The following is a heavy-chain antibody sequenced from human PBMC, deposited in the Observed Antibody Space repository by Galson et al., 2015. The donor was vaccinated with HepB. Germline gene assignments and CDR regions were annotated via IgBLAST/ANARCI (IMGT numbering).Heavy chain of an antibody. V-gene: IGHV3-30-3*01. D-gene: IGHD3-10*01. CDR3: ARDFGWSFDL. CDR1: GFTFSTHS. J-gene: IGHJ4*02. CDR2: ITTDGSPT. Sequence: SLRLSCAASGFTFSTHSMHWVRQAPGKGLEWLATITTDGSPTIYADSLKGRFTISRDNSKNSLFLQVDGLRPEDTAMYYCARDFGWSFDLWGQGTLVTVSS.